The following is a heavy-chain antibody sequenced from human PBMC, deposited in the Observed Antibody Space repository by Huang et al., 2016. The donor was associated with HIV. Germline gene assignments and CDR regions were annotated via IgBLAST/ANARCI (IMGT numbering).Heavy chain of an antibody. D-gene: IGHD6-13*01. J-gene: IGHJ4*02. CDR2: ISDDAKTK. V-gene: IGHV3-30*18. CDR3: AKGGSAAAVLDF. CDR1: GFTFSSYC. Sequence: QVQLVESGGGVVQPGRSLRISCAASGFTFSSYCMHWVRQAPGKGLEWVAVISDDAKTKYYADSVKGRFSISRDNSKTTVYLQLNSLRLEDTAVYYCAKGGSAAAVLDFWGQGTLVTVSS.